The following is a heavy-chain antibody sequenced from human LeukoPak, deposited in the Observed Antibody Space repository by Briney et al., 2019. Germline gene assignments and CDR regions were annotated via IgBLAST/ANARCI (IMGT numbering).Heavy chain of an antibody. CDR2: IYYSGST. CDR3: AREVAGFDY. Sequence: PSETLSLTCTVSGGSISSSSYSWGWIRQPPGKGLEWIGSIYYSGSTYYNPSLKSRVTISVDTSKNQFSLKLSSVTAADTAVYXCAREVAGFDYWGQGTLVTVSS. V-gene: IGHV4-39*01. J-gene: IGHJ4*02. CDR1: GGSISSSSYS.